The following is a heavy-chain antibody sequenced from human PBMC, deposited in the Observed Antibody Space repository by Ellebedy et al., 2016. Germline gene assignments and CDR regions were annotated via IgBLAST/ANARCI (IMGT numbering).Heavy chain of an antibody. V-gene: IGHV3-23*01. D-gene: IGHD2-15*01. CDR3: ARGQSRCSGGSCYSLAYYYYYGMDV. CDR2: ISGSGGST. Sequence: GESLKISCAASGFTFSSYAMSWVRQAPGKGLEWVSAISGSGGSTYYADSVKGRFTISRDNSKNTLYLQMNSLRAEDTAVYYCARGQSRCSGGSCYSLAYYYYYGMDVWGQGTTVTVSS. CDR1: GFTFSSYA. J-gene: IGHJ6*02.